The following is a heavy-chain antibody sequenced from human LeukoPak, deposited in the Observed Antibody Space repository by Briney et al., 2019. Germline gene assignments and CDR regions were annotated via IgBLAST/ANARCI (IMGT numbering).Heavy chain of an antibody. CDR2: ISSSGSTI. CDR3: AKSVSITMVRGIDY. V-gene: IGHV3-11*01. D-gene: IGHD3-10*01. Sequence: KPGGSLRLSCAASGFTFSDYYMSWIRQAPGKGLEWVSYISSSGSTIYYADSVKGRFTISRDNAKNSLYLQMNSLRAEDTAVYYCAKSVSITMVRGIDYWGQGTLVTVSS. CDR1: GFTFSDYY. J-gene: IGHJ4*02.